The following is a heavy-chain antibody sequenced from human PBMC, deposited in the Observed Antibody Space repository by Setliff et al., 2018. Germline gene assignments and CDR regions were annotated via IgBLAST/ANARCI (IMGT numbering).Heavy chain of an antibody. D-gene: IGHD6-19*01. Sequence: ASVKVSCKASGYTFTNYYMHWVRQAPGQGLEWMGIINPSGGATSYAHKFQDRVDMTRDTSTSTGYMELSSLKSEDTAVYYCAKAGAIGAWYEDALDMWGQGTMVTVSS. J-gene: IGHJ3*02. CDR2: INPSGGAT. V-gene: IGHV1-46*01. CDR1: GYTFTNYY. CDR3: AKAGAIGAWYEDALDM.